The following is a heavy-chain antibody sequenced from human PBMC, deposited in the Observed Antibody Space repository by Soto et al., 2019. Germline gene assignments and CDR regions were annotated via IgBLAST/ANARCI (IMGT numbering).Heavy chain of an antibody. CDR2: IIPILNSV. CDR3: ARHAYDFWSGHPNPRYYYGMDV. V-gene: IGHV1-69*08. D-gene: IGHD3-3*01. CDR1: GGTFSTYT. Sequence: VKVSCKASGGTFSTYTISWVRQAPGQGLEWMGRIIPILNSVNYAQKFQGRVTITADKTTSTAYLQWSSLKATDTAMYYCARHAYDFWSGHPNPRYYYGMDVWGQGTTVTVSS. J-gene: IGHJ6*02.